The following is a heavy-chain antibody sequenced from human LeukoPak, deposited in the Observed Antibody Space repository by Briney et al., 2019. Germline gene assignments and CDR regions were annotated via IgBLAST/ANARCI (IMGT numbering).Heavy chain of an antibody. D-gene: IGHD6-6*01. CDR1: GGTFSSYA. CDR2: IIPIFGTA. V-gene: IGHV1-69*13. CDR3: ASASGRISSIAARRAFDI. J-gene: IGHJ3*02. Sequence: ASVKVSCKASGGTFSSYAISWVRQAPGQGLEWMGGIIPIFGTANYALKFQGRVTITADESTSTAYMELSSLRSEDTAVYYCASASGRISSIAARRAFDIWGQGTMVTVSS.